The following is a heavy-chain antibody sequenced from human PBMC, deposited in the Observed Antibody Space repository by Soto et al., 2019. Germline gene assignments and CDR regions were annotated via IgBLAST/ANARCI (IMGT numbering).Heavy chain of an antibody. CDR1: GFTFSGYD. D-gene: IGHD6-13*01. CDR3: AKQLAGDDYFDY. J-gene: IGHJ4*02. V-gene: IGHV3-23*01. Sequence: EVQLLESGGGLVQPGGSLRLSCAASGFTFSGYDVSWVRQAPGKGLEWVSAVIGSGGSTYYADSVKSRFTISRDNSKNTLYLQMNSLRAQETAVYYCAKQLAGDDYFDYWGQGTLVTVSS. CDR2: VIGSGGST.